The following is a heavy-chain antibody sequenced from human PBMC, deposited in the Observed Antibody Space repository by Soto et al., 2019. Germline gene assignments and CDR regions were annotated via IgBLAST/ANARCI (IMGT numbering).Heavy chain of an antibody. CDR1: AGSLSWGDYY. Sequence: SETLSLTCTVSAGSLSWGDYYWSWIRQPPGKTLEWIGTIYYHGNTYSNPSLKSRVTISVDTSNNQLSLKLRSVTAADTAVYYCARHGGFSSGWIFDYWGHGTLVTVSS. CDR3: ARHGGFSSGWIFDY. D-gene: IGHD6-19*01. V-gene: IGHV4-39*01. J-gene: IGHJ4*01. CDR2: IYYHGNT.